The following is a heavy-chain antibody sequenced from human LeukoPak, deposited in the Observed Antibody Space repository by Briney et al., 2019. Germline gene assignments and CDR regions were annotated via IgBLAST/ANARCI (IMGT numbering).Heavy chain of an antibody. CDR3: AKGGTGYSSSFDN. Sequence: GGSLRLSCAASGFTFTNYWMYWVRQAPGKGLEWVSAISGSGGSTYYADSVKGRFTISRDNSKNTLYLQMNSLRAEDTAVYYCAKGGTGYSSSFDNWGQGTLVTVSS. J-gene: IGHJ4*02. CDR1: GFTFTNYW. CDR2: ISGSGGST. D-gene: IGHD6-13*01. V-gene: IGHV3-23*01.